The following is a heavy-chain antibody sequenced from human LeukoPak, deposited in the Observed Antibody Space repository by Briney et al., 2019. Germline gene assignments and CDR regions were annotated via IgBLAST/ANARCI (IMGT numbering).Heavy chain of an antibody. CDR1: GSTFSSYG. J-gene: IGHJ5*02. Sequence: GGSLRLSCAASGSTFSSYGMNWVRQAPGKGLEWVSIISSSGGSTYYADSVKGRFTISRDNSKNTLYLQMNSLRVEDTAVYYCAKKVGGYGTGGSCYSGDWFDPWGQGTLVTVSS. CDR3: AKKVGGYGTGGSCYSGDWFDP. CDR2: ISSSGGST. D-gene: IGHD2-15*01. V-gene: IGHV3-23*01.